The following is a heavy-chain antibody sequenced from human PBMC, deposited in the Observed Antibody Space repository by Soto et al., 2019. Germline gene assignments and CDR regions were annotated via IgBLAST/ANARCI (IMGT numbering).Heavy chain of an antibody. Sequence: GASVKVSCKASGYTFTSYYMHWVRQAPGQGLEWMGIINPSGGSTSYAQKFQGRVTMTRDTSTSTVYMELSSLRSEDTAVYYCARDHSLWFGELLYYFDYWGQGTLVTVSS. CDR3: ARDHSLWFGELLYYFDY. CDR1: GYTFTSYY. CDR2: INPSGGST. V-gene: IGHV1-46*01. J-gene: IGHJ4*02. D-gene: IGHD3-10*01.